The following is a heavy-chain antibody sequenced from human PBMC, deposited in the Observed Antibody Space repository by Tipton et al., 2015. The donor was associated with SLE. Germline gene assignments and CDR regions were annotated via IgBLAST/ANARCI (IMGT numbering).Heavy chain of an antibody. CDR2: IYYSGAT. D-gene: IGHD3-10*01. V-gene: IGHV4-31*03. CDR1: GGSISSGGHY. CDR3: SRHAVRGVITLNYFDS. J-gene: IGHJ4*02. Sequence: TLSLTCTVSGGSISSGGHYWSWIRQHPGEGLEWIGYIYYSGATYYNPSLKSRVTISIDTSKNQFSVKLRSVTAADTAVYYCSRHAVRGVITLNYFDSWGQGTLVTVSS.